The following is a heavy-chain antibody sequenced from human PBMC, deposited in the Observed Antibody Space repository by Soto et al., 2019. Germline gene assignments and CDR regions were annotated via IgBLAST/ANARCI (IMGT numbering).Heavy chain of an antibody. Sequence: PGESLKISCKGSGYSFTSYWIGWVRQMPGKGLEWMGIIYPGDSDTRYSPSFQGQVTISADKSISTAYLQWSSLKASDTAMYYCATTSAAGKYYYGMDVWGQGTTVTVYS. CDR3: ATTSAAGKYYYGMDV. D-gene: IGHD6-13*01. J-gene: IGHJ6*02. V-gene: IGHV5-51*01. CDR1: GYSFTSYW. CDR2: IYPGDSDT.